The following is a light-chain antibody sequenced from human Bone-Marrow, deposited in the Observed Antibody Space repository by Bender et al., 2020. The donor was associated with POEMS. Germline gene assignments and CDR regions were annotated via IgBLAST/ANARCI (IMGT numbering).Light chain of an antibody. Sequence: ALTKPPPAAGALGQSVTISCTRTSSDIGGYDYVSWYQQHAGEPPKLLIFKVSNGPPGASDRFSGSKSGNTPSLPISGPRAGEEAVYSCSSYTTRYTVVFGGGA. CDR3: SSYTTRYTVV. CDR2: KVS. CDR1: SSDIGGYDY. J-gene: IGLJ3*02. V-gene: IGLV2-14*03.